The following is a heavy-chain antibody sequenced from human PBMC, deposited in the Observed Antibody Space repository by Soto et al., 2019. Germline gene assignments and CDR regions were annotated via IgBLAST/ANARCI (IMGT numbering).Heavy chain of an antibody. Sequence: QVQLVQSGAEVKKPGASVKVSCKVSGYTLTELSMHWVRQAPGKGLEWMGGFDPEDGETIYAQKFQGRVTMTEDTSTDTAYMELSSLRSEDTAVYYCATGGGRYYYDSSGYYHEYFQHWGQGTLVTVSS. CDR2: FDPEDGET. V-gene: IGHV1-24*01. D-gene: IGHD3-22*01. CDR3: ATGGGRYYYDSSGYYHEYFQH. J-gene: IGHJ1*01. CDR1: GYTLTELS.